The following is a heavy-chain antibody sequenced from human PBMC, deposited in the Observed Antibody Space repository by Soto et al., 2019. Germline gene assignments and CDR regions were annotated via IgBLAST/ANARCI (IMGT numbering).Heavy chain of an antibody. D-gene: IGHD1-1*01. Sequence: SVKVSCKASGFTFTSSAIQWVRQARGQRLEWIGWIVVGSDNTNYAQKFQERVTITRDLSTNTIYMDLSGLRSEDTAVYYCARGNDLPYYYFGLDVWGQGTTVTVSS. CDR1: GFTFTSSA. V-gene: IGHV1-58*02. J-gene: IGHJ6*02. CDR2: IVVGSDNT. CDR3: ARGNDLPYYYFGLDV.